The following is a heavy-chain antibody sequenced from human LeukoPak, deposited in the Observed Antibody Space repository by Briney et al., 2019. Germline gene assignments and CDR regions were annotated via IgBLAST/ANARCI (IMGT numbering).Heavy chain of an antibody. D-gene: IGHD2-2*01. CDR1: GGTFSSYA. J-gene: IGHJ4*02. V-gene: IGHV1-69*13. CDR3: ARSRRGYCSSTSCYFDY. CDR2: IIPIFGTA. Sequence: GASVKVSCKASGGTFSSYAISWVRQAPGQGLEWMGGIIPIFGTANYAQKFQGRVTITADESTSTAYMEPSSLRSEDTAVYYCARSRRGYCSSTSCYFDYWGQGTLVTVSS.